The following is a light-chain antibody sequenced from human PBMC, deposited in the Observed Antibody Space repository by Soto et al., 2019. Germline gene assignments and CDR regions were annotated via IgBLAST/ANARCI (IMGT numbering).Light chain of an antibody. CDR1: QGISTY. V-gene: IGKV1-39*01. CDR3: QQSYSTTWT. J-gene: IGKJ1*01. Sequence: DIHITLSPTFLFPSVGDRVTIPLRASQGISTYLNWYQQKPGKAPKLLIYAASSLQSGVPSRFSGSGSETDFTLTISSLQPEDFATYSCQQSYSTTWTFGQGTKVDIK. CDR2: AAS.